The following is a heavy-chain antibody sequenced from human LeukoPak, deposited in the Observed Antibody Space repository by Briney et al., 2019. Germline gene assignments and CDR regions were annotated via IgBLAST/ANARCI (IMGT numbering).Heavy chain of an antibody. CDR1: GGSFSNYY. D-gene: IGHD1-7*01. CDR2: INDSGRA. Sequence: SETLSLTCAVYGGSFSNYYWSWIRQPPGKGLEWLAEINDSGRANYNPSLMSRVTVSVDTSKNQFSLRLTSVTATDTAVYYCARCSNYGRDYYIDVWGKRATVSVSS. CDR3: ARCSNYGRDYYIDV. V-gene: IGHV4-34*01. J-gene: IGHJ6*03.